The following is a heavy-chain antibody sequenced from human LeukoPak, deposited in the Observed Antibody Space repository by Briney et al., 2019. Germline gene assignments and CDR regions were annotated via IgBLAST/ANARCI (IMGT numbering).Heavy chain of an antibody. V-gene: IGHV3-64D*09. CDR1: GFTFSNYA. J-gene: IGHJ4*02. CDR3: VNGGVTVARY. CDR2: ISGTGGST. D-gene: IGHD6-19*01. Sequence: GGSLRLSCSASGFTFSNYAMHWVRQAPGKGLEYVSAISGTGGSTYYADSVKGRFTISRDNSKNTLFLQMSSLRPEDTAVYYCVNGGVTVARYWGQGTLVTVSS.